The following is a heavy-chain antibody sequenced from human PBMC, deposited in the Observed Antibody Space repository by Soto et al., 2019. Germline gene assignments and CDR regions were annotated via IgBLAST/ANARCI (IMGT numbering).Heavy chain of an antibody. CDR2: MNPNSGNT. Sequence: ASVKVSCKASGYTFTSYDINWVRQATGQGLEWMGWMNPNSGNTGYAQKFQGRVTMTRNTSISTAYMGLSSLRSEDTAVYYCARGRPVLEWLDDAFDIWGQGTMVTVSS. D-gene: IGHD3-3*01. CDR1: GYTFTSYD. V-gene: IGHV1-8*01. J-gene: IGHJ3*02. CDR3: ARGRPVLEWLDDAFDI.